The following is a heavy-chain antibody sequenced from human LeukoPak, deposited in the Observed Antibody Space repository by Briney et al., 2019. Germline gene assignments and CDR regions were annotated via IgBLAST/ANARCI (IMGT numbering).Heavy chain of an antibody. CDR1: GGSISSYY. V-gene: IGHV4-59*01. CDR3: ARGDPHIDY. CDR2: IYYSGST. D-gene: IGHD2-21*01. Sequence: SETLSLTCTVSGGSISSYYWSWMRQPPGKGLEWMGYIYYSGSTNYNPSLKSRVTISVDTSKNQFSLKLSSVTAADTAVYYCARGDPHIDYWGQGTLVTVSS. J-gene: IGHJ4*02.